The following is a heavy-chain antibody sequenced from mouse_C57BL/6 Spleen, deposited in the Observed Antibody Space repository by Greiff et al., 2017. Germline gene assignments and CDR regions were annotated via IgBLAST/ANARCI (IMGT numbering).Heavy chain of an antibody. V-gene: IGHV5-17*01. Sequence: EVQLVESGRGLVKPGGSLSLSCSASGFSFTDYGMHWFRQATAKRLVWVAYISSDSSTNNYTHTVKGRFTISRDNAKNPLFLQMTSLTSEDTAMYYCARVGYYGSSYAMDDWGKGTSVTVSS. CDR3: ARVGYYGSSYAMDD. D-gene: IGHD1-1*01. J-gene: IGHJ4*01. CDR2: ISSDSSTN. CDR1: GFSFTDYG.